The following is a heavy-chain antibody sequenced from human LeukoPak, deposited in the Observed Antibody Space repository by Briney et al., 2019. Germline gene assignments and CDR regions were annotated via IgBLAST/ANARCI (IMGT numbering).Heavy chain of an antibody. CDR1: GFTFSSYS. V-gene: IGHV3-21*01. Sequence: GGSLRLSCAASGFTFSSYSMNWVRQAPGKGLEWVSSISSSSSYIYYADSVKGRFTISRDNAKNSLYLQMNSLGAEDTAVYYCARDRSHLVRGNYWFDYWGQGTLVTVSS. CDR3: ARDRSHLVRGNYWFDY. J-gene: IGHJ4*02. D-gene: IGHD3-16*01. CDR2: ISSSSSYI.